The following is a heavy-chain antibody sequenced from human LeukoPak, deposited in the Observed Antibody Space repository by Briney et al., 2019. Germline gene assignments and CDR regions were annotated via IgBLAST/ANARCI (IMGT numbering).Heavy chain of an antibody. CDR2: ITSSGSTI. CDR3: AREGSHGYGYDY. CDR1: GFTFSSYE. Sequence: GGSLRLSCAASGFTFSSYEMNWVRQAPGKGLEWVSYITSSGSTIYYADSVKGRFTISRDNAKNSLYLQMNSLRAEDTAVYYCAREGSHGYGYDYWGQGTLVTVSS. D-gene: IGHD5-18*01. V-gene: IGHV3-48*03. J-gene: IGHJ4*02.